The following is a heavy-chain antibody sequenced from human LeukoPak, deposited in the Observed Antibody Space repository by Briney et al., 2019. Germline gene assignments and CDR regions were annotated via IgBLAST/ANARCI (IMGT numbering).Heavy chain of an antibody. D-gene: IGHD6-13*01. V-gene: IGHV4-39*01. CDR3: ALVEGQQLVINY. CDR2: IYYSGST. J-gene: IGHJ4*02. CDR1: GGSISSSSYY. Sequence: SKTLSLTCTVSGGSISSSSYYWGWIRQPPGKGLEWIGSIYYSGSTYYNPSLKSRVTISVDTSKTQFSLKLSSVTAADTAVYYCALVEGQQLVINYWGQGTLVTVSS.